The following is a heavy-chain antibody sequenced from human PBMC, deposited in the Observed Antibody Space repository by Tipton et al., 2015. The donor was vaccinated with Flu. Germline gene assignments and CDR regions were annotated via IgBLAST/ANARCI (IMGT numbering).Heavy chain of an antibody. J-gene: IGHJ5*02. CDR1: GYSISSGYY. D-gene: IGHD2-15*01. V-gene: IGHV4-38-2*01. CDR3: ARRYCSGGSCVTGLFDP. Sequence: LRLSCAVSGYSISSGYYWGWIRQPPGKGLEWIGSIYHSGSTYYNPSLKSRVTISVDTSKNQFSLKLSSVTAADTAVYYCARRYCSGGSCVTGLFDPWGQGTLVTVSS. CDR2: IYHSGST.